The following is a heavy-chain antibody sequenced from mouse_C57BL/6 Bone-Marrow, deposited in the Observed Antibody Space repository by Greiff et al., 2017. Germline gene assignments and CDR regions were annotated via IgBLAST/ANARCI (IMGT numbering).Heavy chain of an antibody. J-gene: IGHJ3*01. D-gene: IGHD3-2*02. CDR2: IYPGSGNT. CDR1: GYTFTDYY. CDR3: AREDSSGYPAWFAY. V-gene: IGHV1-76*01. Sequence: QVQLQQSGAELVRPGASVKLSCKASGYTFTDYYINWVKQRPGQGLEWIARIYPGSGNTYYNEKFKGKATLTADKSSSTAYMQLSSLTSEDSAVYFCAREDSSGYPAWFAYWGQGTLVTVSA.